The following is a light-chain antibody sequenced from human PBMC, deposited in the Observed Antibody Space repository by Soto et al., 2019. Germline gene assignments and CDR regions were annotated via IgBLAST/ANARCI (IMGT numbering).Light chain of an antibody. J-gene: IGKJ2*01. CDR1: QSVSSY. Sequence: EIVMTQSPATLSVSLGERVTLSCRASQSVSSYFAWYQQKPGQAPRLLISDASTRATDIPHRFSGSGSGTDFTLTISSLQSTDLAVYYCLQYSTWPPLYTFGQGTKLEIK. CDR3: LQYSTWPPLYT. V-gene: IGKV3-15*01. CDR2: DAS.